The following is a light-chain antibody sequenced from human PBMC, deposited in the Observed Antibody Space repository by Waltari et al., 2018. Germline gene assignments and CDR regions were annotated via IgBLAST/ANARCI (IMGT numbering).Light chain of an antibody. Sequence: QSALTQPASVSGSPGQSITISCTGTSRDVGSYNSVSWYQQHPGKAPKLMIYDVTKRPSGVSNRFSGSKSGNTASLTISGLQAEDEADYYCSSYTSSSTWVFGGGTKLTVL. CDR3: SSYTSSSTWV. CDR1: SRDVGSYNS. CDR2: DVT. J-gene: IGLJ3*02. V-gene: IGLV2-14*01.